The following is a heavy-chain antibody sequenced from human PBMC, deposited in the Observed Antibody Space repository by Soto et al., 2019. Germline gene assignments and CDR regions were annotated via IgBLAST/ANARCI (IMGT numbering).Heavy chain of an antibody. J-gene: IGHJ4*02. V-gene: IGHV1-18*01. CDR2: ISAYNGNT. CDR3: ARALYYGSGSYYPLWY. Sequence: QVQLVQSGAEVKKPGASVKVSCKASGYTFTSYGISWVRQAPGQGLEWMGWISAYNGNTNYAQKLQGRVTMTTDTXTXXAYMELRSLRSDDTAVYYCARALYYGSGSYYPLWYWGQGTLVTVSS. D-gene: IGHD3-10*01. CDR1: GYTFTSYG.